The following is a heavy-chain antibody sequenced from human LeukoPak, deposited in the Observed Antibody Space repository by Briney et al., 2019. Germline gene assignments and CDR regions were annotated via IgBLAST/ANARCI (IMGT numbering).Heavy chain of an antibody. CDR1: GGSISSYY. CDR2: IYYSGST. V-gene: IGHV4-59*01. D-gene: IGHD2-21*02. Sequence: PSETLSLTCTVSGGSISSYYWSWIRQPPGKGLEWIGYIYYSGSTNYNPSLKRRVTIAVDTSKNQFSLKLSSVTAADTDVYYCASRTYCGGDCYSLDAFDIWGQGTMVTVSS. J-gene: IGHJ3*02. CDR3: ASRTYCGGDCYSLDAFDI.